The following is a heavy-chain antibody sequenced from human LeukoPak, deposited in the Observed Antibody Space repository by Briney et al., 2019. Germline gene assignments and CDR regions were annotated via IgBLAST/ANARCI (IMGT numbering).Heavy chain of an antibody. CDR2: ISGSGGST. V-gene: IGHV3-23*01. CDR1: GFTFSSYA. J-gene: IGHJ3*02. D-gene: IGHD2-2*01. Sequence: TGGSLRLSCAASGFTFSSYAMSWVRQAPGKGLEWASGISGSGGSTYYADSVKGRFTISRDNSKNTLYLQMNSLRAEDTAVYHCARRYCSSTSCWGAAFDIWGQGTMVTVSS. CDR3: ARRYCSSTSCWGAAFDI.